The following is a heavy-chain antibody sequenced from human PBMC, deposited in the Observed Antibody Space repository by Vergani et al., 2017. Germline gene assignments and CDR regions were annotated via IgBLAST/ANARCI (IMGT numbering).Heavy chain of an antibody. D-gene: IGHD3-9*01. CDR1: GGSISSYY. V-gene: IGHV4-30-4*01. CDR3: ARAHLRYFDWFPLDY. J-gene: IGHJ4*02. CDR2: IYYSGST. Sequence: QVQLQESGPGLVKPSETLSLTCTVSGGSISSYYWSWIRQPPGKGLEWIGYIYYSGSTYYNPSLKSRVTISVDTSKNQFSLKLSSVTAADTAVYYCARAHLRYFDWFPLDYWGQGTLVTVSS.